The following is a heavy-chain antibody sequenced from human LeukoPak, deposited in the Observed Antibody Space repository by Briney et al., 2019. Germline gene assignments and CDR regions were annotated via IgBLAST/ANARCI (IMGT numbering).Heavy chain of an antibody. CDR1: GGSISSGGYS. V-gene: IGHV4-30-2*01. D-gene: IGHD6-19*01. J-gene: IGHJ4*02. Sequence: SETLSLTCAVSGGSISSGGYSWSWIRQPPGKGLEWIGYIYHSGSTYYNPSLKSRVTISVDRSKNQFSLKLSSVTAADAAVYYCASFHSSGWYYFDYWGQGTLVTVSS. CDR3: ASFHSSGWYYFDY. CDR2: IYHSGST.